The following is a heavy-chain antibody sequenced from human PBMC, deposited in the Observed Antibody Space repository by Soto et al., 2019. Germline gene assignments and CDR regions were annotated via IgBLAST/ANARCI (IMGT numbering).Heavy chain of an antibody. CDR1: GGSFSGYY. D-gene: IGHD3-9*01. CDR2: INHSGST. CDR3: ARAPRYFDWSRSRSHGMDV. J-gene: IGHJ6*02. Sequence: TLSLTFAVYGGSFSGYYWSWIRQPPGKGLEWIGEINHSGSTNYNPSLKSRVTISVDTSKNQFSLKLSSVTAADTAVYYCARAPRYFDWSRSRSHGMDVWGQGTTVTVSS. V-gene: IGHV4-34*01.